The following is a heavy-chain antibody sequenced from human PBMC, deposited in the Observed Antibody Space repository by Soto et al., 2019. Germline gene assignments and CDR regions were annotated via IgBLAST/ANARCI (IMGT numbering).Heavy chain of an antibody. Sequence: ASVKVSCKVSGYTLTELSTHWVRQAPGKGLEWMGWINPNSGGTNYAQKFQGWVTMTRDTSISTAYMELSRLRSDDTAVYYCARDLREGGGMDVWGQGTTVTVSS. CDR1: GYTLTELS. CDR2: INPNSGGT. CDR3: ARDLREGGGMDV. V-gene: IGHV1-2*04. J-gene: IGHJ6*02. D-gene: IGHD3-16*01.